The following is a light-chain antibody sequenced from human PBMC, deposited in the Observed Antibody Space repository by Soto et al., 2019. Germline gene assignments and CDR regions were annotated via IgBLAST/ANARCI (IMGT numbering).Light chain of an antibody. J-gene: IGKJ5*01. V-gene: IGKV1-5*01. CDR2: DAS. CDR1: QSLNNE. Sequence: DIQMTQSPSTLSASVGDRDTITCRASQSLNNELAWYQQKPGKAPNLLMYDASTLERGVPSMFSDTGSGTEFTLTLSILQPDDFATYYCQQYHRSSITFGQGTRLESK. CDR3: QQYHRSSIT.